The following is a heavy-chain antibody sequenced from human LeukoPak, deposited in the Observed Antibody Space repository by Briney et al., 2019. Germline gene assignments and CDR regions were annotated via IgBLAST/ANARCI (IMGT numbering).Heavy chain of an antibody. D-gene: IGHD2-15*01. CDR3: AKSRPPGYCSGGSCYPWFDP. Sequence: ESLKISCKGSGYSFTSYWIAWVRQMPGKGLEWMGIIYPGDSDTRYSPSFQGQVTFSAGKFISTAYLQWSSLKASDTAMYYCAKSRPPGYCSGGSCYPWFDPWGQGTLVTVTS. CDR2: IYPGDSDT. CDR1: GYSFTSYW. J-gene: IGHJ5*02. V-gene: IGHV5-51*01.